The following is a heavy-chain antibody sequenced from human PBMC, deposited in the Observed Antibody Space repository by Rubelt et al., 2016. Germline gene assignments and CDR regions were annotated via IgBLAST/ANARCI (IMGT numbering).Heavy chain of an antibody. J-gene: IGHJ5*02. Sequence: QLQLQESGPGVVKPSETLSLTCTVSGGSISSSTYYWSWIRQPPGKGLEWIGNVYSGGTTNSNPSLKSRVTISVDRPKNQFSRGCTFLTAPDRAPYSWRGGGGGSFPCLFCFDPWGQVTLSTVSA. CDR2: VYSGGTT. CDR3: RGGGGGSFPCLFCFDP. D-gene: IGHD3-16*01. CDR1: GGSISSSTYY. V-gene: IGHV4-61*05.